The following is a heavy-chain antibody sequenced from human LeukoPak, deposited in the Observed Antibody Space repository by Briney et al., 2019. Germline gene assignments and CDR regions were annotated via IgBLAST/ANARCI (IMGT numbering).Heavy chain of an antibody. Sequence: PSETLSLTCTVSGGSISSYYWSWIRQPPGKGLEWIGSIYYSGSTYYNPSLKSRVTISVDTSKNQFSLKLSSATAADTAVYYCARFYYGSGRQWGQGTLVTVSS. V-gene: IGHV4-59*05. CDR1: GGSISSYY. D-gene: IGHD3-10*01. J-gene: IGHJ4*02. CDR3: ARFYYGSGRQ. CDR2: IYYSGST.